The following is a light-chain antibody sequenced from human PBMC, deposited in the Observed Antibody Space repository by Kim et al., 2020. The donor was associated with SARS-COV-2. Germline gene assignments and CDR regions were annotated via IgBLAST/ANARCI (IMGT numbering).Light chain of an antibody. CDR2: DAS. CDR1: QGLNSL. Sequence: SASVGDRVTITCRASQGLNSLLAWYQHKSGTSPKVLIYDASNLESGVPSRFSGSGSGTEFTLTISGLQPEDFATYYCQQFNNYPLTFGGGTKLEI. J-gene: IGKJ4*01. CDR3: QQFNNYPLT. V-gene: IGKV1D-13*01.